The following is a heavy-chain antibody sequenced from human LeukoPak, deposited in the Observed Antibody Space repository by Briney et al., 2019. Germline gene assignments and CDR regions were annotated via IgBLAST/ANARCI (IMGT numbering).Heavy chain of an antibody. D-gene: IGHD3-3*01. J-gene: IGHJ4*02. CDR1: GGSISSSSYY. V-gene: IGHV4-39*01. CDR3: ARQDITIFGVVIIPTFFDY. CDR2: IYYSGST. Sequence: PSETLSLTCTVSGGSISSSSYYWGWIRQPPGTGLEWIGSIYYSGSTYYNPSLKSRVTISVDTSKNQFSLKLSSVTAADTAVYYCARQDITIFGVVIIPTFFDYWGQGTLVTVSS.